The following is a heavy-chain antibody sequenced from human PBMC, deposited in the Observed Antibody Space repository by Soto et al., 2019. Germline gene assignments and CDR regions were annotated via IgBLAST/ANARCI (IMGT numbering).Heavy chain of an antibody. CDR2: IYYSGST. Sequence: SETLSLTCTVSGGSISSSSYYWGWIRQPPGKGLEWIGSIYYSGSTYYNPSLKSRVTISVDTSKNQFSLKLSSVTAADTAVYYCARQWEGDCSSTSCYFNYYGMDVWGQGTTVTVSS. CDR3: ARQWEGDCSSTSCYFNYYGMDV. J-gene: IGHJ6*02. CDR1: GGSISSSSYY. D-gene: IGHD2-2*01. V-gene: IGHV4-39*01.